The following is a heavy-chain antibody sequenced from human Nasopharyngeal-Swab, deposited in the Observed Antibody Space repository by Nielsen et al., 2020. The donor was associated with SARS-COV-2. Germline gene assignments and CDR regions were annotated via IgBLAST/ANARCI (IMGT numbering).Heavy chain of an antibody. V-gene: IGHV4-34*01. J-gene: IGHJ4*02. D-gene: IGHD6-13*01. CDR1: GGSFSGYY. CDR3: ARGAAARGAADY. CDR2: INHSGST. Sequence: SETLSLTCAVYGGSFSGYYWSWIRQPPGKGLEWIGEINHSGSTNYNPSLKSRVTTSVDTSKNQFSLKLSSVTAADTAVYYCARGAAARGAADYWGQGTLVTVSS.